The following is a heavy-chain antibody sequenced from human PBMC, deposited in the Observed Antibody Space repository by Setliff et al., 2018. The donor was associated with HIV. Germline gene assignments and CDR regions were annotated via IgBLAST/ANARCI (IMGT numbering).Heavy chain of an antibody. J-gene: IGHJ6*03. CDR1: GGSFSDYY. V-gene: IGHV4-34*01. D-gene: IGHD3-22*01. Sequence: SETLSLTCGIYGGSFSDYYWSWIRQPPGKGLEWIGEINHSRRTKYNPSLKSRVTISVDTSKNQFSLKLSSVTAADTAFYYCARGFSGDYLFTGYLDVWGKGTTVTVSS. CDR3: ARGFSGDYLFTGYLDV. CDR2: INHSRRT.